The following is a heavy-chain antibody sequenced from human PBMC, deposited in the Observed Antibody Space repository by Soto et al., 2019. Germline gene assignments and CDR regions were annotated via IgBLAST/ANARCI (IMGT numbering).Heavy chain of an antibody. J-gene: IGHJ1*01. CDR2: IYSGGST. Sequence: PGGSLRLSCAASGFTVSSNYMSWVRPAPGKGLEWVSVIYSGGSTYYADSVKGRFTISRDNSKNTLYLQMNSLRAEDTAVYYCARDRIAVAGNPEYFQHWGQGTLVTVSS. CDR1: GFTVSSNY. V-gene: IGHV3-66*01. D-gene: IGHD6-19*01. CDR3: ARDRIAVAGNPEYFQH.